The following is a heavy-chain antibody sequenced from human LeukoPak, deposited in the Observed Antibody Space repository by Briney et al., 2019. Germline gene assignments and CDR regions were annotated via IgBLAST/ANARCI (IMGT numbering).Heavy chain of an antibody. CDR2: IDYSGST. V-gene: IGHV4-61*01. Sequence: PSQTLSLTCTVSGGSISSGSYYWSWIRQPPGKGLEWIGYIDYSGSTNYNPSLKRRVTLSLDTSKNQFSLKLSSVTAADTAVYYCARAPRGYYYDSSGYYYGGTPYHFDYWGQGTLVTVSS. J-gene: IGHJ4*02. CDR3: ARAPRGYYYDSSGYYYGGTPYHFDY. D-gene: IGHD3-22*01. CDR1: GGSISSGSYY.